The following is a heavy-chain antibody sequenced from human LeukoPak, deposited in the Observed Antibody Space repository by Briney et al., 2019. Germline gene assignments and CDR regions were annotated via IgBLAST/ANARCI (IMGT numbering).Heavy chain of an antibody. J-gene: IGHJ4*02. CDR1: GYTFTSYG. Sequence: ASVKVSCKASGYTFTSYGINWVRQATGQGLEWMGWMNPNSGNTGYAQKFQGRVTMTRNTSISTAYMELSSLRSEDTAVYYCARGQDTAMVTNFDYWGQGALVTVSS. D-gene: IGHD5-18*01. V-gene: IGHV1-8*01. CDR3: ARGQDTAMVTNFDY. CDR2: MNPNSGNT.